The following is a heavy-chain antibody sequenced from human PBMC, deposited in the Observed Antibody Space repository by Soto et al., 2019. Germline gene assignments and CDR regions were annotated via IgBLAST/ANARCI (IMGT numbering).Heavy chain of an antibody. CDR1: GGSISSNNW. CDR2: IYHSGST. J-gene: IGHJ4*02. Sequence: PSETLSLTCTVSGGSISSNNWWSWVRQPPGKGLEWIGEIYHSGSTNYNASLKSRVTISVDKSKNQFSLRAEDMAVYYCARTSQYYFDYWGQGTLVTVSS. CDR3: ARTSQYYFDY. V-gene: IGHV4-4*02.